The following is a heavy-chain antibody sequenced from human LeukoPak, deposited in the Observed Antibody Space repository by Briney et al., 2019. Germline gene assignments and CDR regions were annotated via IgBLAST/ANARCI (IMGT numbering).Heavy chain of an antibody. J-gene: IGHJ4*02. CDR3: AKRSAAGTVGYFDY. CDR1: GFTFDDYA. CDR2: ISWNSGTI. V-gene: IGHV3-9*01. Sequence: GGSLRLSCAASGFTFDDYAMHWVRQAPGKGLEWVSGISWNSGTIYYADSVKGRFTISRDDAKNSLYLQMHSLRAEDTALYYCAKRSAAGTVGYFDYWGQGTLVTISS. D-gene: IGHD6-13*01.